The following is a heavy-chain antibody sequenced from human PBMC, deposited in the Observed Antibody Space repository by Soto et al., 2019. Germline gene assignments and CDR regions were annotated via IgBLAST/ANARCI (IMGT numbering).Heavy chain of an antibody. CDR2: ISGSGGST. D-gene: IGHD1-26*01. Sequence: EVQLLESGGGLVQPGESLRLSCAASGFTFISYAMSWVRQAPGKGLEWVSVISGSGGSTYYADSVKGRFTISRDNSKNTLYLQMNSLRAEDTAVYYCAKRAWGYFYFDYWGQGTLVTVSS. CDR3: AKRAWGYFYFDY. V-gene: IGHV3-23*01. CDR1: GFTFISYA. J-gene: IGHJ4*02.